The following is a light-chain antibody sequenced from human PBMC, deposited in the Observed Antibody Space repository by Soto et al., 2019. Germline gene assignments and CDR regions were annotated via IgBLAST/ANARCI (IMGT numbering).Light chain of an antibody. J-gene: IGKJ3*01. CDR1: QTVDSY. V-gene: IGKV3-11*01. CDR2: DTS. Sequence: LTQSPAILSLSPGEKATLSCTASQTVDSYMAWYQQRPGQPPRLLIHDTSHRASGVPARFRGSGSGTDCPLTTASLELEDFAVYFCHQRRNWVSFGPGTRV. CDR3: HQRRNWVS.